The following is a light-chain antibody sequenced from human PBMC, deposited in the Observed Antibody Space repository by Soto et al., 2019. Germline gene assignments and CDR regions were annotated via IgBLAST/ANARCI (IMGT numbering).Light chain of an antibody. CDR1: SSDVGGYSF. CDR3: CSYAGSHYV. Sequence: ALIQPRSVSGSPGQSVTISCTGTSSDVGGYSFVSWYQQHPGKAPKLMIYDVSKRPSGVPDRFSGSKSGNTASLTISGLQAADEADYYCCSYAGSHYVFGTGTKVTVL. V-gene: IGLV2-11*01. CDR2: DVS. J-gene: IGLJ1*01.